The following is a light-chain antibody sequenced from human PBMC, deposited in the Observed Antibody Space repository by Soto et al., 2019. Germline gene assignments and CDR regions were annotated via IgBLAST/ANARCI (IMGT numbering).Light chain of an antibody. V-gene: IGKV3-15*01. J-gene: IGKJ5*01. CDR2: GAY. CDR3: QQYNNWPPT. CDR1: QSVSTN. Sequence: EIVMTRSPATLSVSPGERVTLSCRASQSVSTNLAWYQQKPGQAPRLLIYGAYTKATGIQARFSGSGSGTEFTLTIRSLQSEDFAVYYCQQYNNWPPTFGQGTRLEIK.